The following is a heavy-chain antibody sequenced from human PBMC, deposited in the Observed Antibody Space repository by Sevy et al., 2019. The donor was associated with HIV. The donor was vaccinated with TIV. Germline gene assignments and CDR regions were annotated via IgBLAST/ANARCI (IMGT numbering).Heavy chain of an antibody. D-gene: IGHD1-26*01. CDR1: GGSITSLY. V-gene: IGHV4-59*11. Sequence: SETLSLTCTVSGGSITSLYWNWIRQPPGKGLEWIANIYYNGHINYTPSLKSRVTLSLDTSKNQYSLRLSSVTAADTAMYYCAGENAWGRGYSWGQGTLVTVSS. CDR2: IYYNGHI. J-gene: IGHJ4*02. CDR3: AGENAWGRGYS.